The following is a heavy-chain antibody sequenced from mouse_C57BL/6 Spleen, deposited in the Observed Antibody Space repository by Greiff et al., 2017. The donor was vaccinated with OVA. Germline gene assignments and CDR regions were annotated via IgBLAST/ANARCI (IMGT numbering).Heavy chain of an antibody. CDR2: IVPSDSYT. V-gene: IGHV1-69*01. D-gene: IGHD1-1*02. CDR1: GYTFTSYW. J-gene: IGHJ1*03. Sequence: QVQLQQPGAELVMPGASVKLSCKASGYTFTSYWMHWVKQRPGQGLEWIGEIVPSDSYTNYNQQFKGKSTLTVDNSSSTAYMQLSSLTSADSAVSFCARAGGWLFAVWGTGTPFTVSS. CDR3: ARAGGWLFAV.